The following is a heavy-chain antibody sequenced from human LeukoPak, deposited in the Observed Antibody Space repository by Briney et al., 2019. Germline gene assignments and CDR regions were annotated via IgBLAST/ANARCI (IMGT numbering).Heavy chain of an antibody. D-gene: IGHD1-26*01. CDR1: GFIFSNVW. CDR2: IKTIPVGGTT. CDR3: ATDFTQGYLVD. J-gene: IGHJ4*02. V-gene: IGHV3-15*01. Sequence: GGSLRLSCAASGFIFSNVWMNWVRQAPGEGLEWIGRIKTIPVGGTTDYAAPVIGRFTITRDDSKDTLHLQMNSLKTEDTAVYYCATDFTQGYLVDWGQGAPVTVSS.